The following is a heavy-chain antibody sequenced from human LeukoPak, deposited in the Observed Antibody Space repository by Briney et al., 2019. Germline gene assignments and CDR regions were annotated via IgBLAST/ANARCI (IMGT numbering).Heavy chain of an antibody. D-gene: IGHD4-23*01. V-gene: IGHV4-59*01. J-gene: IGHJ3*02. Sequence: PSETLSLTCTVSGGSISSYYWSWIRQPPGKGLEWIGYIYYSGSTNYNHSLKSRVTISVDTSKNQFSLKLSSVTAADTAVYYCARETTVVTVDAFDIWGQGTMVTVSS. CDR1: GGSISSYY. CDR2: IYYSGST. CDR3: ARETTVVTVDAFDI.